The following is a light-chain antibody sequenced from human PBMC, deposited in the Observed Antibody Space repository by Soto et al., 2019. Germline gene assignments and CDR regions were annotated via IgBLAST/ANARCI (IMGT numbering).Light chain of an antibody. J-gene: IGKJ4*01. V-gene: IGKV3-15*01. CDR1: HSVSSR. Sequence: EIVMTQSPAPLSVSPGERATLSCRASHSVSSRLAWYQQKPGQAPMLLIYGASTRPTGLPARFSGSGSGTEFTLTISSLQSEDFAVYYCQHYTNWPLTFGGGTKVEIK. CDR2: GAS. CDR3: QHYTNWPLT.